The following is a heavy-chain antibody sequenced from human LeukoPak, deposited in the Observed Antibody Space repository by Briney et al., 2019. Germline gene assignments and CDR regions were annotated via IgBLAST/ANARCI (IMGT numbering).Heavy chain of an antibody. CDR2: IRSSSSYI. CDR3: ARDGYYDSSGYYYTDAFDI. V-gene: IGHV3-21*01. Sequence: PGGSLRLSCAASGFTFSGYSMNWVRQAPGKGLEWVSSIRSSSSYIYYADSVKGRFTISRDNAKNSLYLQMNSLRAEDTAVYYCARDGYYDSSGYYYTDAFDIWGQGTMVTVSS. D-gene: IGHD3-22*01. CDR1: GFTFSGYS. J-gene: IGHJ3*02.